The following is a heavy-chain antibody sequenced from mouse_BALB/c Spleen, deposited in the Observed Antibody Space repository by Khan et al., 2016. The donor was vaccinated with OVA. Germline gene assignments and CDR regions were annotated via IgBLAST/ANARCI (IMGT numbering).Heavy chain of an antibody. V-gene: IGHV5-6*01. D-gene: IGHD4-1*01. CDR1: GFTFSSYS. CDR3: ASHLTGSFAY. Sequence: EVQFQESGGDLVKPGGSLKLSCAASGFTFSSYSMSWVRQTPDKRLEWVATISSGADYTYYPDSVKGRFTISRDNAKNTLYLQMSSLKSEDTAMYYCASHLTGSFAYWGQGTLVTVSA. CDR2: ISSGADYT. J-gene: IGHJ3*01.